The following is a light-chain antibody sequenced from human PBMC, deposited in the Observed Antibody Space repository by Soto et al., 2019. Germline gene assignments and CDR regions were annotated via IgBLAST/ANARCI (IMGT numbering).Light chain of an antibody. Sequence: QSALTQPASVSGSPGQSITISCTGTSSDVGGYKFVSWYQQHPGKAPKLMIYEVSNRPSGVSSRFSGSKSGNTASLTISGLQAEDAAEYYCGSYTGSIYVSGPGTKLTVL. J-gene: IGLJ1*01. CDR1: SSDVGGYKF. CDR3: GSYTGSIYV. CDR2: EVS. V-gene: IGLV2-14*01.